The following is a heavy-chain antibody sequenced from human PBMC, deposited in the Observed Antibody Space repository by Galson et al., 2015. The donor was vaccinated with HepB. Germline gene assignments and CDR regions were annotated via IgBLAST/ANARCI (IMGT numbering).Heavy chain of an antibody. CDR1: GYTFTSYA. CDR3: ARVSGYSSGWYLSYYYYYGMDV. D-gene: IGHD6-19*01. CDR2: INAGNGNT. J-gene: IGHJ6*02. V-gene: IGHV1-3*01. Sequence: SVKVSCKASGYTFTSYAMHWVRQAPGRRLEWMGWINAGNGNTKYSQKFQGRVTITRDTSASTAYMELSSLRSEDTAVYYCARVSGYSSGWYLSYYYYYGMDVWGQGTTVTVSS.